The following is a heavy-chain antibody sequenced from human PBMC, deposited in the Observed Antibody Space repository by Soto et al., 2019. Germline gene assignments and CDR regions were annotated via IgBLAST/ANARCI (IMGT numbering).Heavy chain of an antibody. J-gene: IGHJ5*02. CDR2: ISGTDDYT. CDR1: RFTLSNFS. V-gene: IGHV3-23*01. Sequence: SVRIACAASRFTLSNFSMTWVLLSPKERLEWVSSISGTDDYTYYADSVKGRFTISTDNARNTLFLHMNNLRADDTAMYYCATSSCQYAATIQAFIVPSRLGILVTV. CDR3: ATSSCQYAATIQAFIVP. D-gene: IGHD3-16*02.